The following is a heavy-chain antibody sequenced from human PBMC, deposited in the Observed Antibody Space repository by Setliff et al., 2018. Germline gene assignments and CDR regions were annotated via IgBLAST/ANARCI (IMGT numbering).Heavy chain of an antibody. CDR3: ARALYPSSFIGHNWFDP. V-gene: IGHV5-51*01. CDR1: ASTFSNYW. Sequence: GESLKISCKDSASTFSNYWIVWVRQMPGKGLEWMGMIYPDDSDTTYHPSFQGQVTISADKSISTAYLQWSSLKASDTAMYYCARALYPSSFIGHNWFDPWGQGTLVTVSS. CDR2: IYPDDSDT. J-gene: IGHJ5*02. D-gene: IGHD2-2*01.